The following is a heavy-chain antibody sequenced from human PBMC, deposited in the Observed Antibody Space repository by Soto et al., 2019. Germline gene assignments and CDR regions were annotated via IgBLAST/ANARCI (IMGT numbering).Heavy chain of an antibody. CDR3: ARGQAFWTGYYRMPYYFDY. CDR1: GGSVSSGSYY. J-gene: IGHJ4*02. CDR2: LYYSGST. D-gene: IGHD3-3*01. V-gene: IGHV4-61*01. Sequence: QVQLQESGPGLVKPSETLSLTCTVSGGSVSSGSYYWSWIRQPPGKGLEYIGYLYYSGSTNYNPSLKSRVTISVDTPKIQFSLRLTSVTAADTAIYYCARGQAFWTGYYRMPYYFDYWGQGTLVTVSS.